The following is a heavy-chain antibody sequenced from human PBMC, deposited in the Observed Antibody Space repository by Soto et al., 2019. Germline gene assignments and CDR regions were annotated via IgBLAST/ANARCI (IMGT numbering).Heavy chain of an antibody. V-gene: IGHV1-69*10. CDR3: ARVKRDTAMVTGYYYGMDV. J-gene: IGHJ6*02. CDR1: GGTLSSYA. D-gene: IGHD5-18*01. Sequence: ASVKVSCKASGGTLSSYAISWVRQAPGQGLEWMGGIIPILGIANYAQKFQGRVTITADKSTSTAYMELSSLRSEDTAVYYCARVKRDTAMVTGYYYGMDVWGQGTTVTVSS. CDR2: IIPILGIA.